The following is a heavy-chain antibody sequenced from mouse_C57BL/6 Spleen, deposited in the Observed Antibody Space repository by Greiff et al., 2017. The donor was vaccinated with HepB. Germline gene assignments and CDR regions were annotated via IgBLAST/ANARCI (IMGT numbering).Heavy chain of an antibody. CDR1: GYTFTSYW. V-gene: IGHV1-69*01. Sequence: VNLVESGAELVMPGASVKLSCKASGYTFTSYWMHWVKQRPGQGLEWIGEIDPSDSYTNYNQKFKGKSTLTVDKSSSTAYMQLSSLTSEDSAVYYCARYGGTGPRGFDVWGTGTTVTVSS. CDR3: ARYGGTGPRGFDV. CDR2: IDPSDSYT. D-gene: IGHD1-1*01. J-gene: IGHJ1*03.